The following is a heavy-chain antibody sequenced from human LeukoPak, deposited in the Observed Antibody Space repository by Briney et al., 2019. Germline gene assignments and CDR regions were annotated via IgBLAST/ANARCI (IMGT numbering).Heavy chain of an antibody. CDR1: GASITSYY. J-gene: IGHJ6*03. D-gene: IGHD6-13*01. CDR3: ARVPGQEGSSWYYYYRDV. V-gene: IGHV4-59*07. Sequence: PSPTLSLTHTVSGASITSYYWSWIRHPPGNGLEWLGYIYYSRSNNYNPSLKTRVTIPVDTSKNQFSLKLSSVTATATAVYFCARVPGQEGSSWYYYYRDVGGKGTTVSVSS. CDR2: IYYSRSN.